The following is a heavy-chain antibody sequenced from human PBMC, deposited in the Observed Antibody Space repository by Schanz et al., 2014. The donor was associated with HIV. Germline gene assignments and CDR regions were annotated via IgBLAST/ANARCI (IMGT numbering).Heavy chain of an antibody. CDR1: GFTFSSYS. Sequence: VQLVESGGALVQPGGSLRLSCAASGFTFSSYSMSWVRQAPGKGLEWVAVISYDGSNKYYADSVKGRFTISRDNSKNTLYLQMNSLRAEDTAVYYCARDLGIVVVPATGAGMDVWGQGTTVTVSS. J-gene: IGHJ6*02. D-gene: IGHD2-2*01. V-gene: IGHV3-30-3*01. CDR2: ISYDGSNK. CDR3: ARDLGIVVVPATGAGMDV.